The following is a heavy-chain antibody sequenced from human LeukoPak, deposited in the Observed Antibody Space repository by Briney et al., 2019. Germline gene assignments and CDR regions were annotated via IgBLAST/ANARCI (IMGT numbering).Heavy chain of an antibody. CDR3: ASELKWLAHSFDY. CDR1: GDSISNSTYY. V-gene: IGHV4-39*07. CDR2: ISYSGST. J-gene: IGHJ4*02. Sequence: SETLSLTCTVSGDSISNSTYYWGWIRQPPGKGLEWIGSISYSGSTYYNPSLKSRVTISVDTSKNQFSLKLSSVTAADTAVYYCASELKWLAHSFDYWGQGTLVTVSS. D-gene: IGHD6-19*01.